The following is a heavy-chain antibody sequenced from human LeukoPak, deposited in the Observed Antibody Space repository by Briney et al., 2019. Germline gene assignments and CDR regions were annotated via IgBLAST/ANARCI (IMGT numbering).Heavy chain of an antibody. V-gene: IGHV3-48*04. CDR2: ISSSSSTI. CDR3: ARGYIAAAGNPPWAFDI. Sequence: PGGSLRLSSAASGFTFSSYSMNWVRQAPGKGLEWVSYISSSSSTIYYADSVKGRFTISRDNAKNSLYLQMNSLRAEDTAVYYCARGYIAAAGNPPWAFDIWGQGTMVTVSS. D-gene: IGHD6-13*01. CDR1: GFTFSSYS. J-gene: IGHJ3*02.